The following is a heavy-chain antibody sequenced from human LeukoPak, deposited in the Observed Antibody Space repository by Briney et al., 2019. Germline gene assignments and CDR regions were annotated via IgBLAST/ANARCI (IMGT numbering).Heavy chain of an antibody. V-gene: IGHV3-9*01. D-gene: IGHD3-3*02. CDR1: GFTFDDYA. CDR2: ISWNAYSA. J-gene: IGHJ3*02. Sequence: GGSLRLSCAASGFTFDDYAYHWVRQAPGKGLEWVSGISWNAYSAAYADSVQGRFTISRDNAKNSLYLQMNSLKPEDTALYYCAKDRLARVPDAFDIWGQGTMVTVSS. CDR3: AKDRLARVPDAFDI.